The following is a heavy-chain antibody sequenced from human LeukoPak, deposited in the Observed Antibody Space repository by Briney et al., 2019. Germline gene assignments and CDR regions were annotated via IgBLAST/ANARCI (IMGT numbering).Heavy chain of an antibody. V-gene: IGHV1-69*06. CDR3: ARGEGSITMVRGAELYYFDY. Sequence: ASVKVSCKASGVTVSSYVFSWVRQAPEQGLEWMGGIIPTFGSPNYAPRFQGRLTITADKSTNTAYMELTNLGSNDTALYYCARGEGSITMVRGAELYYFDYWGQGTLVTVSS. J-gene: IGHJ4*02. D-gene: IGHD3-10*01. CDR2: IIPTFGSP. CDR1: GVTVSSYV.